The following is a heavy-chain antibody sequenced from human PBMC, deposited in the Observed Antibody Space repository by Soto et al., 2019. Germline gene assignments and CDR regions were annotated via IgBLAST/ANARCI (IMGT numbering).Heavy chain of an antibody. CDR2: IYYSGST. Sequence: SETLSLTCTFSGGSISSGGYYWSWIRQHPGKGLEWIGYIYYSGSTYYNPSLKSRVTISVDTSKNQFSLKLSSVTAADPAVYYCARDKGYSYGLRIIWGQGTLVTVSS. CDR3: ARDKGYSYGLRII. J-gene: IGHJ4*02. CDR1: GGSISSGGYY. D-gene: IGHD5-18*01. V-gene: IGHV4-31*03.